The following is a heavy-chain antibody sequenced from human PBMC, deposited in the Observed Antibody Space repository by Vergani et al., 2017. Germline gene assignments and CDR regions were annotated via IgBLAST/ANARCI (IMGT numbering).Heavy chain of an antibody. D-gene: IGHD1-1*01. CDR2: IIPIFGTA. CDR1: GGTFSSYA. CDR3: AREPRRGWNPHQTYYYYYMAV. Sequence: QVQLVQSGAEVKKPGSSVKVSCKASGGTFSSYAISWVRQAPGQGLEWMGGIIPIFGTANYAQKFQGRVTITADESTSTAYMELSSLRSEDTAVYYCAREPRRGWNPHQTYYYYYMAVWGKGTTVTVSS. V-gene: IGHV1-69*01. J-gene: IGHJ6*03.